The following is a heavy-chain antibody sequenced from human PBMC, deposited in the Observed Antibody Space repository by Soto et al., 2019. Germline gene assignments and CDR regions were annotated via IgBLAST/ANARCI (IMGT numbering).Heavy chain of an antibody. Sequence: GASVKVSCKASGYYFTSYFMHWVRQAPGQGLEWMGIINPSDGSTSYAQKFQGRVTMTRDTSKNQFSLKLSSVTAADTAVYYCARVPDYWGQGTLVTVSS. V-gene: IGHV1-46*01. CDR1: GYYFTSYF. CDR3: ARVPDY. CDR2: INPSDGST. J-gene: IGHJ4*02.